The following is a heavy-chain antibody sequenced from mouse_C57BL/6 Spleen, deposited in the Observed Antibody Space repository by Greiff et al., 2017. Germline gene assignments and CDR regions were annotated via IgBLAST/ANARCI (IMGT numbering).Heavy chain of an antibody. D-gene: IGHD4-1*01. Sequence: DVKLVESGGGLVKPGGSLKLSCAASGFTFSSYTMSWVRQTPEKRLEWVATISGGGGNTYYPDSVKGRFTISRDNAKNTLYLQMSSLRSEDTALYYCARHSRLGHYFDYWGQGTTLTVSS. J-gene: IGHJ2*01. V-gene: IGHV5-9*01. CDR2: ISGGGGNT. CDR3: ARHSRLGHYFDY. CDR1: GFTFSSYT.